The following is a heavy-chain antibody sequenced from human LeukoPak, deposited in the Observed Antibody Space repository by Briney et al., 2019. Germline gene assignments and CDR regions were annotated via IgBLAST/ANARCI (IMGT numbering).Heavy chain of an antibody. CDR3: VRVGVGHQFDDN. D-gene: IGHD3-16*01. Sequence: PSGTLSLTCAVSGGSISISNWWSWVRQPPGKGLEWVGRTRNKPKSYTTEYAASVRGRFTISRDDSQNSLYLQMNSLKADDTAVYYCVRVGVGHQFDDNWGQGTLVTVSS. CDR2: TRNKPKSYTT. V-gene: IGHV3-72*01. CDR1: GGSISISNW. J-gene: IGHJ4*02.